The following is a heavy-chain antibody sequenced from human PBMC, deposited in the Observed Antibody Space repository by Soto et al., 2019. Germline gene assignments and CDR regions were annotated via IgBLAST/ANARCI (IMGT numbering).Heavy chain of an antibody. V-gene: IGHV3-33*05. J-gene: IGHJ6*02. Sequence: QVQLVESGGGVVQPGTSLRLSCTASGFTFNSYGIHWVRQAPGKGLEWLALIEYNAKNRFYADSVKGRFTISRDNSRNTVYLQVHGLRAEDTAVYCCAREGDDYWSGTPCFHDYGLDVWCQGNTVSVSS. D-gene: IGHD3-3*01. CDR1: GFTFNSYG. CDR2: IEYNAKNR. CDR3: AREGDDYWSGTPCFHDYGLDV.